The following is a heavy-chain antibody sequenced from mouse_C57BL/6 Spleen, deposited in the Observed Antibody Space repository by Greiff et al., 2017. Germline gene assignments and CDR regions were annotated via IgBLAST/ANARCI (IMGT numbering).Heavy chain of an antibody. Sequence: QVQLKQPGAELVKPGASVQLSCKASGYTFTSYWMHWVKQRPGQGLEWIGMIHPNSGSTNYNEKFKSKATLTVDKSSSTAYMQLSSLTSEDSAVYYCARSYYYGSSYRYAMDDWGQGTSVTVSS. CDR3: ARSYYYGSSYRYAMDD. CDR2: IHPNSGST. D-gene: IGHD1-1*01. V-gene: IGHV1-64*01. J-gene: IGHJ4*01. CDR1: GYTFTSYW.